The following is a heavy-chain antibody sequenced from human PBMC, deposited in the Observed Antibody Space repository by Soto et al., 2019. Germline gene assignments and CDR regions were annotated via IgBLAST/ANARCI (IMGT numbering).Heavy chain of an antibody. Sequence: SETLSLTCTVSGGSISSSSYYWGWIRQPPGKGLEWIGSIYYSGSTYYNPSLKSRVTISVDTSKSQFSLKLSSVTAADTAVYYCVRLGGSYAVPHFDYWGQGTLVTVSS. J-gene: IGHJ4*02. CDR1: GGSISSSSYY. CDR2: IYYSGST. D-gene: IGHD1-26*01. V-gene: IGHV4-39*01. CDR3: VRLGGSYAVPHFDY.